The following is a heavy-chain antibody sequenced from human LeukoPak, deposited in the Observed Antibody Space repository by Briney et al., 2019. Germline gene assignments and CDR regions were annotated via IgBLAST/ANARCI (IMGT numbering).Heavy chain of an antibody. CDR1: GFTFDDYG. V-gene: IGHV3-20*04. J-gene: IGHJ4*02. D-gene: IGHD3-22*01. CDR3: ARSGNYYDSSGLND. CDR2: INWNGGST. Sequence: PGGSLRLSCAASGFTFDDYGMSWVRQAPGKGLESVSGINWNGGSTGYADSVKGRFTISRDNAKKSLYLQMNSLRAEDTALYYCARSGNYYDSSGLNDWGQGTLVTVSS.